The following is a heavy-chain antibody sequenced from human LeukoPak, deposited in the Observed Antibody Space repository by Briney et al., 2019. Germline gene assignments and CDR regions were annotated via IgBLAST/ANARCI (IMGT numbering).Heavy chain of an antibody. Sequence: SVKVSCKASGGTFSSYAISWVRQAPGQGLEWMGGIIPIFGTANYAQKFQGRVTITADESTSTAYMELSSLRSEDTAVYSCARAIHNFYFFMDVWGKGTTVTVSS. CDR1: GGTFSSYA. J-gene: IGHJ6*03. CDR2: IIPIFGTA. CDR3: ARAIHNFYFFMDV. V-gene: IGHV1-69*01.